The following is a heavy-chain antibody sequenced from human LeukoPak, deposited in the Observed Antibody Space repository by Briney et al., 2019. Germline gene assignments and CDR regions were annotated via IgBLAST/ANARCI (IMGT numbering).Heavy chain of an antibody. D-gene: IGHD6-13*01. V-gene: IGHV4-4*07. CDR3: ARDYSSRGIGDAFDI. CDR2: IYTTGRT. Sequence: PSGTLSLTCTVSDGSISSYYWSWIRQPAGKGLEWIGRIYTTGRTNYNPSLKSRVRMSVDTSKNHFSLILSAVTAADTAVYYCARDYSSRGIGDAFDIWGQGTMVTVS. CDR1: DGSISSYY. J-gene: IGHJ3*02.